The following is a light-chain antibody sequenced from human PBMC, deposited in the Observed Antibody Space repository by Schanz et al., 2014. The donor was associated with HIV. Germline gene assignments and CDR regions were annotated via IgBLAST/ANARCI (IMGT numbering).Light chain of an antibody. V-gene: IGKV1-5*01. J-gene: IGKJ3*01. CDR2: AAS. CDR1: QTIGRL. CDR3: QQYYSYPLT. Sequence: DIQMTQSPSTLSASIGDRVTIKCRASQTIGRLLAWYQQKPGRAPKLLIYAASTLVSGVPSRFNGSGSGTDFTLTISCLQSEDFATYYCQQYYSYPLTFGPGTTVDIK.